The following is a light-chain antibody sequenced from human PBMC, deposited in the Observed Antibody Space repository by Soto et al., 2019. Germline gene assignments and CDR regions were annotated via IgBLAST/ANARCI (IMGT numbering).Light chain of an antibody. CDR2: EVS. CDR3: SSYTGTTTV. V-gene: IGLV2-14*01. CDR1: SSDIGSYNY. J-gene: IGLJ7*01. Sequence: QSALTQPASVSGSPGQSITISCTGASSDIGSYNYVSWYQQHLGKAPKLIIYEVSNRPSGVSNRLSGSKSGNTASLTISGLQTEDEDDYYCSSYTGTTTVFGGGTQLTVL.